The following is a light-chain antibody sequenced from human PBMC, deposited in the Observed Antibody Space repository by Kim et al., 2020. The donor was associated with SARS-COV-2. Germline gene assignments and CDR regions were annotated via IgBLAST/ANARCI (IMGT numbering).Light chain of an antibody. CDR3: NARDSSGNHLV. CDR1: SLRSYY. CDR2: GKS. Sequence: AVGQTVRITCQGDSLRSYYASWYQQKPGQAPVLVIYGKSNRPSGIPDRFSGSSSGNTASLTITGAQAEDEADYYCNARDSSGNHLVFGGGTQLTVL. V-gene: IGLV3-19*01. J-gene: IGLJ3*02.